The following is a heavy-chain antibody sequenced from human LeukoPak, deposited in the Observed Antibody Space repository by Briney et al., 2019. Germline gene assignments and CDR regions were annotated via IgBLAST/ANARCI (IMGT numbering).Heavy chain of an antibody. D-gene: IGHD3-16*01. CDR2: IYYTGST. J-gene: IGHJ4*01. CDR1: GGSIISGDYY. CDR3: AGSYGHTPLLDY. V-gene: IGHV4-30-4*08. Sequence: PSQTLSLTCTVSGGSIISGDYYWSWIRQPPGTGLEWIGYIYYTGSTYYNPSLKSRVTISVDTPKNQFSLKLSSVTAADTAVYYCAGSYGHTPLLDYWGQGTLVTVSS.